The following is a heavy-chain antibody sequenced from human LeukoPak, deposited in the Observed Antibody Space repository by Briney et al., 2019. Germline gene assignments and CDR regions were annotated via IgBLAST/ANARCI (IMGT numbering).Heavy chain of an antibody. CDR3: ARKGGYGLDFDY. J-gene: IGHJ4*02. V-gene: IGHV3-48*03. CDR1: GFTFRSYE. CDR2: ISSSGSTI. Sequence: GGSLRLSCAASGFTFRSYEMNWGRQAPGKGLEWVSYISSSGSTIYYAEFVKGRFTISRDNAKNSLYLQMNSLGAEDTAVYYCARKGGYGLDFDYWGQGALVTVSS. D-gene: IGHD5-18*01.